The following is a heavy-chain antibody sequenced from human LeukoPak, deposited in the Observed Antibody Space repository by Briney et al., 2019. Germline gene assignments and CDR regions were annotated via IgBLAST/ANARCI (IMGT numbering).Heavy chain of an antibody. J-gene: IGHJ4*02. D-gene: IGHD4-17*01. CDR2: INPNSGGT. CDR1: EYTFTGYY. Sequence: GASVKVSCTASEYTFTGYYMHWVRQAPGQGLEWVGRINPNSGGTNYAQKFQGRVTMTRDTSISTAYMELSSLRSDDTAVYYCARTDGVDYWGQGTLVTVSS. V-gene: IGHV1-2*06. CDR3: ARTDGVDY.